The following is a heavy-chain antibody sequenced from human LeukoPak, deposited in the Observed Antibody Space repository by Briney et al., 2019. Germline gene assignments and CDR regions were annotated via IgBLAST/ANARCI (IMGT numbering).Heavy chain of an antibody. D-gene: IGHD6-13*01. CDR2: ISWNSGSI. CDR1: GFTFDDYA. Sequence: PGGSLRLSCAASGFTFDDYAMHWVRQAPGKGLEWVSGISWNSGSIGYADSVKGRFTISRDNAKNSLYLQMNSLRAEDTALYYCAKDSARSWSYFDYWGQGTLVTVSS. CDR3: AKDSARSWSYFDY. V-gene: IGHV3-9*01. J-gene: IGHJ4*02.